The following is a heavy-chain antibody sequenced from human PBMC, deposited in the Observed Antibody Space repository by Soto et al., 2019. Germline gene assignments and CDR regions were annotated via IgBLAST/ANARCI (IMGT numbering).Heavy chain of an antibody. D-gene: IGHD2-15*01. CDR1: GFSLTQYW. V-gene: IGHV3-7*01. J-gene: IGHJ4*02. Sequence: EVQLVESGGGLVQSGGSLRLSCIASGFSLTQYWRSWVRQTPRKGLEWVAKINEDGTKRDYMESVEGRFTISRDNAKNSVSLQMNSLRADDTAVYFCKRWDGRCSGGSCFFDSWGQGTLVTVSS. CDR3: KRWDGRCSGGSCFFDS. CDR2: INEDGTKR.